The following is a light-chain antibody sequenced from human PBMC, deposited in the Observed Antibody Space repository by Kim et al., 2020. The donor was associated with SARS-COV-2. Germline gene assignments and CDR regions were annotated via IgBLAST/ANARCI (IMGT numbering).Light chain of an antibody. CDR3: NSRDSSGNHVI. CDR1: SLRSSY. J-gene: IGLJ2*01. V-gene: IGLV3-19*01. CDR2: GRN. Sequence: ALGQTVRITCQGDSLRSSYATWYQQRPGQPPILVIYGRNKRPSGIPDRFSASTSGNTASLTITGAQAEDEADYYCNSRDSSGNHVIFGGGTQLTVL.